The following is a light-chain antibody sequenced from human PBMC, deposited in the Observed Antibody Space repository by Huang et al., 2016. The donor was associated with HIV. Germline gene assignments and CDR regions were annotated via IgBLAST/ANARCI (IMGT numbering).Light chain of an antibody. V-gene: IGKV1-39*01. CDR1: QTINNY. CDR2: GAS. Sequence: DIQMTQSASSLSASVGDRVTIHCRASQTINNYLNWYQQKPGKAPILLIYGASNLQSGVPSRFSGSGSGTQFILTISSLQPEDFATYYCQQTYSTHLTFGGGTKVEIK. CDR3: QQTYSTHLT. J-gene: IGKJ4*01.